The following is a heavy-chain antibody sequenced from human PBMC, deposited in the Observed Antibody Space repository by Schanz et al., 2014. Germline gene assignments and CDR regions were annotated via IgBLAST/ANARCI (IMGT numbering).Heavy chain of an antibody. Sequence: EVQLLESGGSLEQPGGSLRLSCAASGITFSDYAMSWVRQAPGKGLEWVSTIASGGSHTFYAVSVTGRFTISGDNSKSTLFLQMNSLRVEDTAIYYCAKIWKAHHLTGRPGWSDGMDVWGQGTTV. CDR3: AKIWKAHHLTGRPGWSDGMDV. CDR2: IASGGSHT. D-gene: IGHD3-3*01. V-gene: IGHV3-23*01. J-gene: IGHJ6*02. CDR1: GITFSDYA.